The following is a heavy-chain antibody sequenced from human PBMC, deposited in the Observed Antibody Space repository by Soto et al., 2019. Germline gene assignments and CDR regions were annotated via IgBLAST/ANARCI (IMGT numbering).Heavy chain of an antibody. D-gene: IGHD2-15*01. CDR1: GGTFSTHA. Sequence: SVKVSCKASGGTFSTHAIIWVRQAPGHGLEWMGGIIPISGTTYYTQKFQGRVTITADEPTSTAFMELSSLKSDDTAVFYCARGYCSGGNCYSGMDVWVQGTMVTVSS. CDR2: IIPISGTT. V-gene: IGHV1-69*13. CDR3: ARGYCSGGNCYSGMDV. J-gene: IGHJ6*02.